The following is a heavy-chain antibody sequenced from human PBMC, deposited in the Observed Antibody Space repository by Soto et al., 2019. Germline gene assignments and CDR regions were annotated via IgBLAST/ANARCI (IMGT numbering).Heavy chain of an antibody. Sequence: QVQLVESGGGVVQPGRSLRLSCAASGFTFSSYGMHWVRQAPGKGLEWVAVISYDGSNKYYADSVKGRFTISRDNSKNTLYLQMNSLRAGDTAVYYCAKSPDFCDYPPFDYWGQGTLVTVSS. V-gene: IGHV3-30*18. CDR2: ISYDGSNK. CDR3: AKSPDFCDYPPFDY. D-gene: IGHD4-17*01. CDR1: GFTFSSYG. J-gene: IGHJ4*02.